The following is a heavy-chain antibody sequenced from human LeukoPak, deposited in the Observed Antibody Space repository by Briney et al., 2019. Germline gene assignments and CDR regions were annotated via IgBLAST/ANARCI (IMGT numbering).Heavy chain of an antibody. J-gene: IGHJ4*02. CDR2: INHSGST. V-gene: IGHV4-34*01. Sequence: SETLSLTCAVYGGSFSGYYWSWIRQPPGKGLEWIGEINHSGSTNYNPSLKSQVTISVDTSKNQFSLKLSSVTAADTAVYYCARGGLWYYDILTGYYSYWGQGTLVTVSS. CDR1: GGSFSGYY. D-gene: IGHD3-9*01. CDR3: ARGGLWYYDILTGYYSY.